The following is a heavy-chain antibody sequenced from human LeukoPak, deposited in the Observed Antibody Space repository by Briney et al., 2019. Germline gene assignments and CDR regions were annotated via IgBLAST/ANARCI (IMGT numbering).Heavy chain of an antibody. J-gene: IGHJ6*03. CDR1: GFTFSSYS. CDR2: ISSSSSYI. V-gene: IGHV3-21*01. CDR3: ARGGYYDSSGWGNYYYYYMDV. Sequence: PGGSLRLSCAASGFTFSSYSMNWVHQAPGKGLEWVSSISSSSSYIYYADSVKGRFTISRDNAKNSLYLQMNSLRAEDTAVYYCARGGYYDSSGWGNYYYYYMDVWGKGTTVTISS. D-gene: IGHD3-22*01.